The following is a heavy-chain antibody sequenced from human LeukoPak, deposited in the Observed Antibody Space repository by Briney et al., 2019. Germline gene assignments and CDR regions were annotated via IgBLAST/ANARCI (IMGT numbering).Heavy chain of an antibody. CDR2: ISGSGGST. J-gene: IGHJ6*02. V-gene: IGHV3-23*01. D-gene: IGHD2-15*01. CDR1: GFTFSSYA. CDR3: ARSAHRYCSGGSCYYYYYGMDV. Sequence: GGSLRLSCAASGFTFSSYAMSWVRQAPGKGLEWVSAISGSGGSTYYADSVKGRFTISRDNSKNTLYLQMNSLGAEDTAVYYCARSAHRYCSGGSCYYYYYGMDVWGQGTTVTVSS.